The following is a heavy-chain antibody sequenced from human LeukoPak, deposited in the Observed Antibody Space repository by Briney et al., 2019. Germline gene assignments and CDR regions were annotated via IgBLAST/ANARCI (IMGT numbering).Heavy chain of an antibody. V-gene: IGHV1-2*02. J-gene: IGHJ3*02. D-gene: IGHD3-3*02. CDR3: ASELGEDAFDI. CDR1: GYTFTGYY. Sequence: GASVKVSCKASGYTFTGYYMHWVRQAPGQGLEWMGWINPNSGGTNYALKFQGRVTMTRDTSISTAYMELSRLRSDDTAVYYCASELGEDAFDIWGQGTMVTVSS. CDR2: INPNSGGT.